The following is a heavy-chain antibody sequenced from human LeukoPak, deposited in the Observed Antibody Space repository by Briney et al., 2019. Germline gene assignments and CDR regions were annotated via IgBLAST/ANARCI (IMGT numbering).Heavy chain of an antibody. Sequence: GASVKVSCKASGGTFSSYAISWVRQAPGQGIEWMGRIIPILGIANYAQKFQGRVTITADKSTSTAYMELSSLRSEDTAVYYCARHIAAHPEGLRDYWGQGTLVTVSS. D-gene: IGHD6-6*01. J-gene: IGHJ4*02. CDR3: ARHIAAHPEGLRDY. CDR2: IIPILGIA. V-gene: IGHV1-69*04. CDR1: GGTFSSYA.